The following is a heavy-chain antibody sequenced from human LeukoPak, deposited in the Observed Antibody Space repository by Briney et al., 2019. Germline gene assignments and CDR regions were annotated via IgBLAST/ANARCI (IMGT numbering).Heavy chain of an antibody. D-gene: IGHD3-10*01. CDR1: GGSISSGGYY. CDR3: ARESGVRGLD. Sequence: SETLSLTCTVSGGSISSGGYYWSWLRQPAGKGLEWIGRIYTSGSTNYNPSLKSRVTISVDTSKNQFSLKLSSVTAADTAVYYCARESGVRGLDWGQGTLVTVSS. CDR2: IYTSGST. J-gene: IGHJ4*02. V-gene: IGHV4-61*02.